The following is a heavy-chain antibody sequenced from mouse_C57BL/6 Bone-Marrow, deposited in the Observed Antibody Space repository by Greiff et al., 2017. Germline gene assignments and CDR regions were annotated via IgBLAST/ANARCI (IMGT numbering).Heavy chain of an antibody. CDR2: ISYDGRN. CDR3: ASGVYYDYDKMAWFAY. D-gene: IGHD2-4*01. J-gene: IGHJ3*01. V-gene: IGHV3-6*01. CDR1: GYSITSGYY. Sequence: DVHLVESGPGLVKPSQSLSLTCSVTGYSITSGYYWNWIRQFPGNKLEWMGYISYDGRNNYNPSLKNRISITRDTSKNQFFLKLNSVTTEDTATYYCASGVYYDYDKMAWFAYWGQGTLVTVSA.